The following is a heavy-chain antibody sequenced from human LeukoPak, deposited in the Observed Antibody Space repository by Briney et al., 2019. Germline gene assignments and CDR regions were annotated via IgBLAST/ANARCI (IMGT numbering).Heavy chain of an antibody. V-gene: IGHV5-51*01. J-gene: IGHJ4*02. D-gene: IGHD2-15*01. CDR2: IYPGDSDT. CDR3: ARPTSHCSGGSCSFDY. Sequence: GESLKISCKGSGYSFTSYWIGWVRQMPGKGLEWMGIIYPGDSDTRYSPSFQGQVTISADKSISTAYLQWSSLKASDTAMYYCARPTSHCSGGSCSFDYWGQGTLVTVSS. CDR1: GYSFTSYW.